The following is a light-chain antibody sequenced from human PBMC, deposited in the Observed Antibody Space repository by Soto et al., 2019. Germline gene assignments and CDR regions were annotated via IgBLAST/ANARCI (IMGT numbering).Light chain of an antibody. J-gene: IGKJ2*01. CDR3: QQYNNWAPGPMYT. CDR1: QSVSSN. Sequence: EIVMTQSPATLSVSPGERATLSCRASQSVSSNLAWYQQKPGQAPRLLIYGASTRATGIPARFSGSGSGTEFTLTNSSLQSEDFAVYYCQQYNNWAPGPMYTFGQGNKLEIK. CDR2: GAS. V-gene: IGKV3-15*01.